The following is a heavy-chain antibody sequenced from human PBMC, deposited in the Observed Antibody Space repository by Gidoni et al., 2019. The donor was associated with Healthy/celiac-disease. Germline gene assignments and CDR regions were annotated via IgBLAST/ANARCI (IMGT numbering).Heavy chain of an antibody. V-gene: IGHV4-59*01. CDR2: IYYSGST. D-gene: IGHD6-13*01. Sequence: PGLVKPSETLSLTCTVSGGSISSYHWSWIRQPPGKGLEWIGYIYYSGSTNYNPSLKSRVTISVDTSKNQFSLKLSSVTAADTAVYYCARVPAALGYYYYGMDVWGQGTTVTVSS. CDR1: GGSISSYH. J-gene: IGHJ6*02. CDR3: ARVPAALGYYYYGMDV.